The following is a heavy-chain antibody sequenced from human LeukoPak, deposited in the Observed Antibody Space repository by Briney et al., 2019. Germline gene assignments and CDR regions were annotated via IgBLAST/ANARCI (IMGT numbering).Heavy chain of an antibody. CDR3: ARVGRGWPTNPKFDY. CDR1: GGSFSGYY. V-gene: IGHV4-34*01. Sequence: PSETLSLTCAVYGGSFSGYYWSWIRQPPGKGLEWIGEINHSGSTNYNPSLKSRVTISVDTSKSQFSLKLSSVTAADTAVYYCARVGRGWPTNPKFDYWGQGTLVTVSS. CDR2: INHSGST. D-gene: IGHD2-15*01. J-gene: IGHJ4*02.